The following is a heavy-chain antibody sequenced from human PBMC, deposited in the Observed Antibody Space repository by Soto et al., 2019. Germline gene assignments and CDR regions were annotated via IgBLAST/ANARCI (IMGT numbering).Heavy chain of an antibody. D-gene: IGHD5-18*01. CDR1: GFTFSSHA. V-gene: IGHV3-23*01. CDR2: ISGSDGTT. CDR3: ARWNVQHDSYGYF. J-gene: IGHJ4*02. Sequence: LRLSCAASGFTFSSHAMSWVRQAPGKGLEWVSSISGSDGTTYYAKSVKGRFSISRDNSMNTLYLQMNSLRAEDTAVFYCARWNVQHDSYGYFWGQGTQVTVPQ.